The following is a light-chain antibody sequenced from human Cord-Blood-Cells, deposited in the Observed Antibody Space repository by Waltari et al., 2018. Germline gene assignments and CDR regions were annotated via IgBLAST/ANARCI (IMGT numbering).Light chain of an antibody. V-gene: IGKV4-1*01. J-gene: IGKJ1*01. CDR2: WAS. Sequence: DIVMTQSPDSLAVSLAERATINRKSSQSVLYSSNNKNYLAWYQQKPGQPPKLLIYWASTRESGVTDRFSRSGSGTDFTLTISSLQADDVAVYYCQQYYSTPWTFGQGTKVEIK. CDR3: QQYYSTPWT. CDR1: QSVLYSSNNKNY.